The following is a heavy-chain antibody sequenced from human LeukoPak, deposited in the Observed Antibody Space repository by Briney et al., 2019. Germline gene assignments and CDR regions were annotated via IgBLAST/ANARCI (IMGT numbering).Heavy chain of an antibody. J-gene: IGHJ5*02. V-gene: IGHV6-1*01. CDR1: GYSVSSNSVT. CDR3: ARRLTQYDCFDP. Sequence: SQRLSLTCAISGYSVSSNSVTWNWIRQSPARGLEWLGWTYYRSTWYNDYAVSVRGRITVNLDTSKNQFSLHLNSVTPEDTAVYYCARRLTQYDCFDPGGQGILVTVSS. CDR2: TYYRSTWYN. D-gene: IGHD2-2*01.